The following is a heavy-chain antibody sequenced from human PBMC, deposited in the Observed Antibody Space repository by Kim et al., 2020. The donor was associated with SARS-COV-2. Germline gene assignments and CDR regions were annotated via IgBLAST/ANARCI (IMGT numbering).Heavy chain of an antibody. V-gene: IGHV4-59*01. Sequence: LKSRVTKSVDTSKNQFSLKLSSVTAADTAVYYCAKVATITQGHYYYYMDVWGKGTTVTVSS. J-gene: IGHJ6*03. D-gene: IGHD5-12*01. CDR3: AKVATITQGHYYYYMDV.